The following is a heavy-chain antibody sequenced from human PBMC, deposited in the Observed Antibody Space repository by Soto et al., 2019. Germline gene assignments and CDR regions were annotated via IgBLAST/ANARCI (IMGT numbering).Heavy chain of an antibody. Sequence: QVQLVESGGGVVQPGRSLRLSCAASGFTFSSYGMHWVRQAPGKGLEWVAVISYDGSNKYYADSVKGRFTISRDNSKNTLYLQMNSLRAEDTAEYYCAKDADYDILTGSPHHFDYWGQGTLVTVSS. J-gene: IGHJ4*02. V-gene: IGHV3-30*18. CDR2: ISYDGSNK. D-gene: IGHD3-9*01. CDR3: AKDADYDILTGSPHHFDY. CDR1: GFTFSSYG.